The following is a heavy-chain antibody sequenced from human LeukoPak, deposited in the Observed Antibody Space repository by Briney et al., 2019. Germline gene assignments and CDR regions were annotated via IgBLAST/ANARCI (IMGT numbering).Heavy chain of an antibody. J-gene: IGHJ4*02. D-gene: IGHD5-18*01. CDR2: IYYSGST. CDR3: ASVDTAMDYYFDY. Sequence: SVTLSLTCTVSAVSISSGGYYWSWIRQHPGKSLEWNGYIYYSGSTYYNPSLKSRVTISVDTSKNQFSLKLSSVTAADTAVYYCASVDTAMDYYFDYWGQGTLVTVSS. CDR1: AVSISSGGYY. V-gene: IGHV4-31*03.